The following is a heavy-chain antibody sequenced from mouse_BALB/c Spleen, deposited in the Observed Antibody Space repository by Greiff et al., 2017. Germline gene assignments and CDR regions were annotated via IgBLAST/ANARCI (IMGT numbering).Heavy chain of an antibody. J-gene: IGHJ1*01. V-gene: IGHV5-17*02. D-gene: IGHD1-1*01. Sequence: EVQVVESGGGLVQPGGSRKLSCAASGFTFSSFGMHWVRQAPEKGLEWVAYISSGSSTIYYADTVKGRFTISRDNPKNTLFLQMTSLRSEDTAMYYCARSSSRSYWYFDVWGAGTTVTVSS. CDR1: GFTFSSFG. CDR2: ISSGSSTI. CDR3: ARSSSRSYWYFDV.